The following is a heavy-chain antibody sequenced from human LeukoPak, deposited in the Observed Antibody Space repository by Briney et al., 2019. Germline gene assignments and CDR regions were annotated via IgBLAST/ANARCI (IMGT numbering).Heavy chain of an antibody. J-gene: IGHJ4*02. CDR2: ISGSGGST. CDR1: GFTFSSYW. V-gene: IGHV3-23*01. D-gene: IGHD6-6*01. Sequence: GGSLRLSCAASGFTFSSYWMSWVRQAPGKGLEWVSHISGSGGSTYFADSVKGRFTISRDNSKNTLYLQMNSLRAEDTAVYYCAKDLTYSSSSWFDYWGQGTLVTVSS. CDR3: AKDLTYSSSSWFDY.